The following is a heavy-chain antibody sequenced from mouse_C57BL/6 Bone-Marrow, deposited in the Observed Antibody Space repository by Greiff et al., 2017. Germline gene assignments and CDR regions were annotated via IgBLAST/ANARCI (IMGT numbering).Heavy chain of an antibody. CDR3: ARVYCCGMEY. CDR1: GFTFSSYA. Sequence: DVKLVESGGGLVKPGGSLKLSCAASGFTFSSYAMSWVRQTPEKRLEWVATISDGGSYTYYPDNVKGRLTISRDNAKNNLYVQMGELKSEDTARYYCARVYCCGMEYWGEGTWVTVSS. J-gene: IGHJ4*01. V-gene: IGHV5-4*03. CDR2: ISDGGSYT.